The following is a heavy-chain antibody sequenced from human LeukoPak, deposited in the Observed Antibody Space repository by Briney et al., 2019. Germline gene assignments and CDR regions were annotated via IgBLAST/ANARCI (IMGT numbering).Heavy chain of an antibody. Sequence: GGSLRLSCEASGFTFSSYGMHWVRQAPGKGLEWVAVISYDGSNKYYADSVKGRFTISRDNSKNTLYLQMNSLRAEDTAVYYCAKDCFPGYYDSLDGMDVWGQGTTVTVSS. CDR2: ISYDGSNK. D-gene: IGHD3-22*01. CDR1: GFTFSSYG. V-gene: IGHV3-30*18. J-gene: IGHJ6*02. CDR3: AKDCFPGYYDSLDGMDV.